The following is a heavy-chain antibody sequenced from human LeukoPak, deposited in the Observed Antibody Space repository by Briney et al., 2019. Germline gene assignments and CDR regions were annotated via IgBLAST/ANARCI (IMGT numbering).Heavy chain of an antibody. CDR2: IVVGSGNT. V-gene: IGHV1-58*02. CDR3: ARDNSVGDIAWWFDP. Sequence: GASVKVSCKASGFSFTGSVIQWVRQARGQRLEWIGWIVVGSGNTNYAQKFQERVTITRDMSTTTDYMELTSLTSEDTAVYYCARDNSVGDIAWWFDPWGQGTLVTVSS. J-gene: IGHJ5*02. CDR1: GFSFTGSV. D-gene: IGHD3-16*02.